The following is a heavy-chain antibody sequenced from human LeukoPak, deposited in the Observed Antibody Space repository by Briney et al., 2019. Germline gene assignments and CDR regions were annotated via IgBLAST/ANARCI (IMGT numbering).Heavy chain of an antibody. V-gene: IGHV4-59*01. Sequence: SETLSLTCTVSGGSISSYYWSWIRQPLGKGLEWIGYIYNSGNSNYNPSLKGRVTISVDTSKSQFSLHLRSVTAADTAVYFCARGLRYFDWLSSRAYYYYMDVWGTGTTVTVSS. J-gene: IGHJ6*03. D-gene: IGHD3-9*01. CDR1: GGSISSYY. CDR3: ARGLRYFDWLSSRAYYYYMDV. CDR2: IYNSGNS.